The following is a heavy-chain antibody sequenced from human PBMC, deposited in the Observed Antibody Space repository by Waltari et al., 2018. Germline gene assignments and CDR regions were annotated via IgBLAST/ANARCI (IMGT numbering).Heavy chain of an antibody. CDR1: GDSISANS. V-gene: IGHV4-4*07. J-gene: IGHJ5*02. CDR3: TRDYLNTGTFYYKWFDV. D-gene: IGHD2-8*02. Sequence: QLHLQESGPGLVKPSETLSLTCAVSGDSISANSWSWIRQPPGKGLEWIGRIYDHAGNINYNPSFNSRVTISTDTSKNQLSLKLNSVSAADTAVYYCTRDYLNTGTFYYKWFDVWGPGVLVTVSS. CDR2: IYDHAGNI.